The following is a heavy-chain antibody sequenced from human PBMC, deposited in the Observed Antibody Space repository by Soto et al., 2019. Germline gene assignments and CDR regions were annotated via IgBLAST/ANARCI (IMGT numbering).Heavy chain of an antibody. D-gene: IGHD3-16*02. J-gene: IGHJ6*02. CDR3: AIGIVSYERPYYYGMDV. V-gene: IGHV4-34*01. CDR1: GGSFRGYY. CDR2: INHSGST. Sequence: QVQLQQWGAGLLKPSETLSLTCAVYGGSFRGYYWSWIRQPPGKGLEWIGEINHSGSTNYNPSLKSRVTISVDTSKNQFSLKLSSVTAADTAVYYCAIGIVSYERPYYYGMDVWGQGTTVTVSS.